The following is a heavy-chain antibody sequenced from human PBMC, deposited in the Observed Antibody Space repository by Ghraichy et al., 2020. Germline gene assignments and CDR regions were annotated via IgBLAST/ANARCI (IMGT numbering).Heavy chain of an antibody. CDR2: VHYDGSIK. J-gene: IGHJ4*02. D-gene: IGHD3-10*01. V-gene: IGHV3-30*02. CDR3: VKDIRFGEGDLY. CDR1: EFTFSNYG. Sequence: GGSLRLSCASSEFTFSNYGMHWVRQAPGKGLEWISYVHYDGSIKFYGDSVKGRFTISRDNSKNTLYLQMNSLRVEDTAVYYCVKDIRFGEGDLYWGQGPQVAVSP.